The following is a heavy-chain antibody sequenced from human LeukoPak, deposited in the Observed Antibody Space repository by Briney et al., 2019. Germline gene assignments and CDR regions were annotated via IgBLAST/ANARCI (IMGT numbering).Heavy chain of an antibody. CDR2: INAYKGNT. Sequence: ASVKVSCMASGYTFTSCGISWVRQAPGQGLEWMGWINAYKGNTNYAQKLWGGVSMTTDTSTRTAYMELRSLRPDDTAVYNCARAFTIFGVVILSSGMDVWGQGTTVTVSS. D-gene: IGHD3-3*01. CDR1: GYTFTSCG. J-gene: IGHJ6*02. V-gene: IGHV1-18*01. CDR3: ARAFTIFGVVILSSGMDV.